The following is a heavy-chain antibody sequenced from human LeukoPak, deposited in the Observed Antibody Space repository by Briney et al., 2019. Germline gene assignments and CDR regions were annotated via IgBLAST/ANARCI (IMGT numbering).Heavy chain of an antibody. CDR1: GFTFSSDW. J-gene: IGHJ4*02. D-gene: IGHD7-27*01. CDR3: AKDLSTWGSEPEYYFDY. CDR2: IKPDEGEK. V-gene: IGHV3-7*03. Sequence: GGSLRLSCAASGFTFSSDWMIWVRQAPGKGLEWVANIKPDEGEKYYVDSVKGRFTVSRDNAKNSLYLQMNSLRAEDTAVYYCAKDLSTWGSEPEYYFDYWGQGTLVTVSS.